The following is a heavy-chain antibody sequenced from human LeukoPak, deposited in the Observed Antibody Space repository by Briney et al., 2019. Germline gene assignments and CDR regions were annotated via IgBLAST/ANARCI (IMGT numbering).Heavy chain of an antibody. Sequence: PSETLSLTCNLSGYSISSGYYWGWIRQPPGKGLEWIGSIYHSGSTYYNPSLKSRVTIPVDTSKNQFSLKLSSVTAADTAVYYCATAHCSGGSCYPLYYYYMDVWGKGTTVTVSS. V-gene: IGHV4-38-2*02. CDR3: ATAHCSGGSCYPLYYYYMDV. J-gene: IGHJ6*03. D-gene: IGHD2-15*01. CDR2: IYHSGST. CDR1: GYSISSGYY.